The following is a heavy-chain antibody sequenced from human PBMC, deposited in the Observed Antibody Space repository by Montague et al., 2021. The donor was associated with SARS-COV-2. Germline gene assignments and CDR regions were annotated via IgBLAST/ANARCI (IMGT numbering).Heavy chain of an antibody. CDR2: INYSGTT. V-gene: IGHV4-39*01. Sequence: SETLSLTCSVSGGSITDRTYYLGCIRQSPGKGLEWIGAINYSGTTYYNPSLKSRVTISLDTAKNQFSLKMTSVTAADTAVYYCARHWGIAAAGNWGQGTLVTVSS. J-gene: IGHJ4*02. CDR1: GGSITDRTYY. CDR3: ARHWGIAAAGN. D-gene: IGHD6-13*01.